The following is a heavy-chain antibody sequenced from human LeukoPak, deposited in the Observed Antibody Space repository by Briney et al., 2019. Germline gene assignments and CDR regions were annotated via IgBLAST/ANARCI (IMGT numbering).Heavy chain of an antibody. Sequence: GASVRVSCKASGYTFTDYYIHWVRQAPGQGLEWMGWIHSNSGGTTYAQKFQGRVTMTRDTSISTINMELSSLTSDDTAVYYCSREDYWGQGTLVTVS. V-gene: IGHV1-2*02. CDR1: GYTFTDYY. CDR3: SREDY. CDR2: IHSNSGGT. J-gene: IGHJ4*02.